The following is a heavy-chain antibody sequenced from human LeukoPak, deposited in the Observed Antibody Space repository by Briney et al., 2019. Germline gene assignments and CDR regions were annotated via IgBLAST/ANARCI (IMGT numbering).Heavy chain of an antibody. D-gene: IGHD3-22*01. CDR1: GYTFTSYG. V-gene: IGHV1-2*02. Sequence: GASVKVSCKASGYTFTSYGISWVRQAPGQGLEWMGWINPNSGDTNYAQKLQGRVTMTRDTSISTAYMELSRLRSDDTAVYYCARGERYDSSGYPFDYWGQGTLVTVSS. J-gene: IGHJ4*02. CDR2: INPNSGDT. CDR3: ARGERYDSSGYPFDY.